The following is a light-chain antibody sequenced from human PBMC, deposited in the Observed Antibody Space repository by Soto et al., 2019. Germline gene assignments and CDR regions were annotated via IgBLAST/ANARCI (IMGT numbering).Light chain of an antibody. V-gene: IGKV1-5*03. CDR2: RTS. CDR3: QQYSHYSWT. J-gene: IGKJ1*01. CDR1: QSVDHW. Sequence: DIQLTQSPSTLSASIGDRVTITCRASQSVDHWLAWYQQKPGEAPKLLISRTSTLQSGVPSRFSGSGSGTEFTLTISGLQPDDFATYYCQQYSHYSWTFGQGTKVEI.